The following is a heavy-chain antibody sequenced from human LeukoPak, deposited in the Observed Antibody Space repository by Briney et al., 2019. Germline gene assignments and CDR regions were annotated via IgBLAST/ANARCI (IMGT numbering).Heavy chain of an antibody. D-gene: IGHD1-7*01. J-gene: IGHJ4*02. Sequence: GGSLRLSCAASGFTFSSYWMSWVRQAPGKGLEWVANIKEDESEKYYVDSVKGRFTISRDNAKNTLYLQMNSLRAEDTAVYYCATAGNYRFDYWGQGTLVTVSS. CDR2: IKEDESEK. CDR1: GFTFSSYW. V-gene: IGHV3-7*01. CDR3: ATAGNYRFDY.